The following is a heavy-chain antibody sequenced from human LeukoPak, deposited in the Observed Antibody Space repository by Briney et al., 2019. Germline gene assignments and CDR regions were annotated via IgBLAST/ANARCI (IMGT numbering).Heavy chain of an antibody. CDR1: GYTFTSYG. CDR2: ISAYNGST. CDR3: ATSGSYRY. V-gene: IGHV1-18*01. D-gene: IGHD1-26*01. J-gene: IGHJ4*02. Sequence: ASVKVSCKASGYTFTSYGISSVRHNSGEGLEWMGWISAYNGSTNYAQKLQGRVTMTTDTSTSTAYMELRSLRSDDTAVYYCATSGSYRYWGQGTLVTVSS.